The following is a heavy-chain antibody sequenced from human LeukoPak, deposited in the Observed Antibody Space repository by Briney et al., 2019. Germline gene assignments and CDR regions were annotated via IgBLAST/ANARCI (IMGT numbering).Heavy chain of an antibody. V-gene: IGHV4-59*01. CDR2: IYYSGST. Sequence: PSESLSLTCTASGCSISSYYWSWIRQPPGKGLEWIGYIYYSGSTNYNPSPKSRVTISVDTSKNKFSLKLSSVTAADTAVYYCARMSINWFDPWGQGTLVTVSS. D-gene: IGHD5/OR15-5a*01. CDR1: GCSISSYY. CDR3: ARMSINWFDP. J-gene: IGHJ5*02.